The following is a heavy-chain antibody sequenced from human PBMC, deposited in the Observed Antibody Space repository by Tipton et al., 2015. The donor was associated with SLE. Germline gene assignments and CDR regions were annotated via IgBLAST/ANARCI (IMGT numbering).Heavy chain of an antibody. V-gene: IGHV4-34*01. CDR1: GGSFSGYC. CDR2: IKHGGNT. CDR3: ARGPRADY. Sequence: TLSLTCAVYGGSFSGYCWSWFRQPPGKGLEWIGEIKHGGNTNYNPSLKSRVTISVDMSRDQFSLKLISVTAADTAVYYCARGPRADYWGQGTLVTVSS. J-gene: IGHJ4*02.